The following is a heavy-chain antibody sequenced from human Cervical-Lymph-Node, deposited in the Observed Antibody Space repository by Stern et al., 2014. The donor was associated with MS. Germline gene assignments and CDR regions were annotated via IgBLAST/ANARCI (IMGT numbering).Heavy chain of an antibody. J-gene: IGHJ4*02. CDR3: ARQRYFDY. V-gene: IGHV5-51*01. CDR1: GYTFTSYW. Sequence: VQLVQSGPEVKRPGASLTISCQASGYTFTSYWIGRVPQMPGKGLEWIAIIFPGGSDIRYSPSFQGQVTISADKSSSTAYLQWNNLKASDTAIYYCARQRYFDYWGQGTLVTVSS. CDR2: IFPGGSDI.